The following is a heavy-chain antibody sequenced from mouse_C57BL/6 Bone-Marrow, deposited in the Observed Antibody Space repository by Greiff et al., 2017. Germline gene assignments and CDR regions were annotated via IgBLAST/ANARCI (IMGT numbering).Heavy chain of an antibody. Sequence: EVQLVESGGGLVKPGGSLKLSCAASGFTFSSYAMSWVRQTPEKRLEWVATISDGGSYTYYPDNVKGRFTISRDNAKTNLYLQMSHLKSEDTAMYYCASTFYFDYWGQGTTLTVSS. V-gene: IGHV5-4*01. CDR2: ISDGGSYT. J-gene: IGHJ2*01. CDR1: GFTFSSYA. CDR3: ASTFYFDY.